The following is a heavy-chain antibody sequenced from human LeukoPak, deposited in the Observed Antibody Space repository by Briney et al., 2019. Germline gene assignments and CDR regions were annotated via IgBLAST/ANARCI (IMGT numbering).Heavy chain of an antibody. CDR2: INSDGSST. CDR3: ARAYRELWEGYNVPNACMDV. V-gene: IGHV3-74*01. J-gene: IGHJ6*02. Sequence: GGSLRLSCAASGFTFSSYWMHWVRPAPGKGLVWVSRINSDGSSTTYADSVKGRFTISRDNAKNTMYLQMNSLRAEDTAVYYCARAYRELWEGYNVPNACMDVWGQGTTVTVSS. CDR1: GFTFSSYW. D-gene: IGHD5-24*01.